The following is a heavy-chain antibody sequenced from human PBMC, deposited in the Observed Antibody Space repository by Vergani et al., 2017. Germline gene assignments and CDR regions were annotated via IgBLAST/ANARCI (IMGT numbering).Heavy chain of an antibody. CDR3: AKGEWYYDFWSGYPPFDY. J-gene: IGHJ4*02. V-gene: IGHV3-23*01. CDR2: ISGSGGST. D-gene: IGHD3-3*01. CDR1: GFTFSSYA. Sequence: EVQLLESGGGLVPPGGSLRLSCAASGFTFSSYAMSWVRQAPGKGLEWVSAISGSGGSTYYADSVKVRFTISRDNSKNTLYLQMKSLRAADTAVYYCAKGEWYYDFWSGYPPFDYWGQGTLVTVSS.